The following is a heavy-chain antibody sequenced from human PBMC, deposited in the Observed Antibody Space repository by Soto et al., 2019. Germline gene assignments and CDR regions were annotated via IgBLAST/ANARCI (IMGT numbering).Heavy chain of an antibody. D-gene: IGHD6-19*01. CDR3: ANWYRIAVAGTGSS. CDR2: ISGSGGST. V-gene: IGHV3-23*01. J-gene: IGHJ5*02. CDR1: GFTFSSHA. Sequence: GGSLRLSCAASGFTFSSHAMSWVRQAPGKGLEWVSAISGSGGSTYYADSVKGRFTISRDNSKNTLYLQMNSLRAEDTAVYYCANWYRIAVAGTGSSWGQGTLVTVSS.